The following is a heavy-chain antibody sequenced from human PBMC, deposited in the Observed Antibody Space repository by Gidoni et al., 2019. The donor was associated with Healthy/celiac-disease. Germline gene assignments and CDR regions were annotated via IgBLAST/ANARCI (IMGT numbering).Heavy chain of an antibody. CDR2: ISAYKGNT. J-gene: IGHJ4*02. V-gene: IGHV1-18*01. Sequence: VQLVQSGAEVKKPGASVKVSCQASGYNFTSYGISWVRQAPGQGLEWMGWISAYKGNTNYAQKLQGRVPMTTDTSTSTAYMELRSLRSDDTAVYYCARVPNEAVTTLRFDYWGQGTLVTVSS. D-gene: IGHD4-4*01. CDR3: ARVPNEAVTTLRFDY. CDR1: GYNFTSYG.